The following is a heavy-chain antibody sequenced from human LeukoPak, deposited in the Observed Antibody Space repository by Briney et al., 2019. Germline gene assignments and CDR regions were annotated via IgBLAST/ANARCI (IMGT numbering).Heavy chain of an antibody. D-gene: IGHD6-13*01. J-gene: IGHJ4*02. CDR1: GFTVSSNY. Sequence: GGSLRLSCAASGFTVSSNYMSWVRQAPGKGLEWVSVIYSGGSTYYADSVKGRFTISRDNTRNTLFLQMDSLGVEDTAIYYCARHDSLRHSWSSCFDNWGQGTRVTVSS. V-gene: IGHV3-66*04. CDR2: IYSGGST. CDR3: ARHDSLRHSWSSCFDN.